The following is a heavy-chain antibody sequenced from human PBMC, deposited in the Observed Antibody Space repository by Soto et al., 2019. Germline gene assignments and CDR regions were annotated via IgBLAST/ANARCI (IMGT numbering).Heavy chain of an antibody. J-gene: IGHJ4*02. D-gene: IGHD2-21*02. Sequence: VQLQESGPRLVKPSQTLSLTCSVSGGAIRSGNYYWTWIRQSPGKGLEWLGHISHRGTTAYNPSLQSRATFSLDAAQNQFSLSLTSVTVADTALYFCARGRGLLLFDYWGQGAMVAVSS. V-gene: IGHV4-30-4*01. CDR1: GGAIRSGNYY. CDR2: ISHRGTT. CDR3: ARGRGLLLFDY.